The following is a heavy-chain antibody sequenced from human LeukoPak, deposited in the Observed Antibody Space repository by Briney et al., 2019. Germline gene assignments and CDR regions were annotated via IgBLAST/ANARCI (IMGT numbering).Heavy chain of an antibody. V-gene: IGHV4-31*03. J-gene: IGHJ4*02. CDR1: GGSISSGGYY. CDR2: IYYSGST. Sequence: SETLSLTCTVSGGSISSGGYYWSWIRQHPGKGLEWIGYIYYSGSTYYNPSLKSRVTISVDTSKNQFSLKLSSVTAADTAVYYCASFRVVRGVIIDHYWGQGTLVTVSS. CDR3: ASFRVVRGVIIDHY. D-gene: IGHD3-10*01.